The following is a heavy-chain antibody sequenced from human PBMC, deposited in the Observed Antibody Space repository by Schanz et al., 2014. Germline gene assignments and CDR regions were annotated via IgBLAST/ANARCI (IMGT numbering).Heavy chain of an antibody. CDR2: ISSSGGST. D-gene: IGHD3-22*01. J-gene: IGHJ6*02. CDR3: AKIRYDSSGYYLPYYGMDV. CDR1: GFTLTSYA. V-gene: IGHV3-23*04. Sequence: EVQVVESGGGLVQPGGSLRLSCEASGFTLTSYALTWVRQAPGKGLEWVAGISSSGGSTDYADSVKGRFIIPRDNSKNTLYLQMNSLRAEDTAVYYCAKIRYDSSGYYLPYYGMDVGGQGTTVIVSS.